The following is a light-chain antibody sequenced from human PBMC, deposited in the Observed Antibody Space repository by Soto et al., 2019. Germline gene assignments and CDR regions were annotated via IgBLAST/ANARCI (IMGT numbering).Light chain of an antibody. Sequence: EIGVTHSPSTLSFSTFDIATLSFWASQSISSNLAWYQQKAGQAPRLLIYGASTRATGIPARFSGSGSGTEFTLTINSLQSEDFAVYFCQQYNNWPRFGQGTKVDIK. CDR3: QQYNNWPR. CDR1: QSISSN. V-gene: IGKV3-15*01. J-gene: IGKJ1*01. CDR2: GAS.